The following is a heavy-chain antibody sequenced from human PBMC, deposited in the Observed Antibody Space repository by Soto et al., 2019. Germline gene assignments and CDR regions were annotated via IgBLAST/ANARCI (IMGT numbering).Heavy chain of an antibody. CDR3: AKDRSWKPVPYYFDY. V-gene: IGHV3-21*01. Sequence: GGSLRLSCAASGFTFTRYSMNWVRQAPGKGLEWVSSISSTTNYIYYGDSMKGRFTISRDNSKNTLYLQMNSLRAEDTAVYYCAKDRSWKPVPYYFDYWGQGTLVTVSS. J-gene: IGHJ4*02. D-gene: IGHD2-15*01. CDR2: ISSTTNYI. CDR1: GFTFTRYS.